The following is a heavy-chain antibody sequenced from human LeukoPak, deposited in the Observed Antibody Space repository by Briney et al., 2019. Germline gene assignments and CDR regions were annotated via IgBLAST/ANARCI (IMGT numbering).Heavy chain of an antibody. V-gene: IGHV3-23*01. J-gene: IGHJ5*02. D-gene: IGHD2-15*01. CDR2: ISGGGSNT. Sequence: GVSLRLSCAASGFTFSSFAMSWVRQAPGKGLEWVPAISGGGSNTYSADSVKGRFTISRDNSKNTLHLQMNSLRAEDTAVYYCARDQRYCSGGGCYGWFDPWGQGTLVTVSS. CDR1: GFTFSSFA. CDR3: ARDQRYCSGGGCYGWFDP.